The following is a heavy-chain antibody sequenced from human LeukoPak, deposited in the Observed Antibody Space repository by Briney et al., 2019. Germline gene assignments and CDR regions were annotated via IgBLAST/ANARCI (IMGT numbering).Heavy chain of an antibody. Sequence: ASVKVSCKASGRTFSSYAISWVRQAPGQGLEWMGGRIPIFGTANYAQKFQGRVTITTDESTSTAYMELSSLRCEDTAVYYCARELHGYSSSFEDCWGQGTLVTVSS. CDR1: GRTFSSYA. CDR3: ARELHGYSSSFEDC. D-gene: IGHD6-13*01. V-gene: IGHV1-69*05. CDR2: RIPIFGTA. J-gene: IGHJ4*02.